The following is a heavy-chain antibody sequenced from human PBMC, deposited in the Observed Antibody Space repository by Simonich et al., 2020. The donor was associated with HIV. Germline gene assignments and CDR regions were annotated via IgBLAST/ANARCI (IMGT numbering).Heavy chain of an antibody. CDR3: ARKGGGRGVYYFDY. CDR1: GGTFSSFA. D-gene: IGHD3-10*01. Sequence: QVQLVQSGAEVKKPGSSVKVSCKASGGTFSSFAISWVRQAPGLGLGGVGGIIPIGGTANYAQRFQGRVTITADEAKSTAYMELSSLRSEDTGIYYCARKGGGRGVYYFDYWGQGTLVTVSS. J-gene: IGHJ4*02. V-gene: IGHV1-69*13. CDR2: IIPIGGTA.